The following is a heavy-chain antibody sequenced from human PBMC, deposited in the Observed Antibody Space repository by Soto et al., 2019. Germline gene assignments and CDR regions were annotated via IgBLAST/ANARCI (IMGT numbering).Heavy chain of an antibody. CDR3: ASRGDLGYCSGGSCYQVSGGEKGSRSVDY. CDR1: GGSISSSSYY. Sequence: QLQLQESGPGLVKPSETLSLTCTVSGGSISSSSYYWGWIRQPPGKGLEWIGSIYYSGSTYYNPSLKSRVTISVDTSKNQFSLKLSSVTAADTAVYYCASRGDLGYCSGGSCYQVSGGEKGSRSVDYWGQGTLVTVSS. J-gene: IGHJ4*02. D-gene: IGHD2-15*01. CDR2: IYYSGST. V-gene: IGHV4-39*01.